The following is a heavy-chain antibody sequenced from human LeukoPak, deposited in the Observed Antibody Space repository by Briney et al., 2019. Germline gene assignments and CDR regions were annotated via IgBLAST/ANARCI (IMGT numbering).Heavy chain of an antibody. V-gene: IGHV4-38-2*01. CDR1: GYSISSGYY. D-gene: IGHD3-3*02. CDR2: INHSGNT. CDR3: ARGHFAWFDP. Sequence: PSETLSLTCAVSGYSISSGYYWGWIRQPPGKGLEWIGSINHSGNTYYIPSLKSRVTISVDTSKNQFSLKLSSVTAADTAVYYCARGHFAWFDPWGQGTLVTVSS. J-gene: IGHJ5*02.